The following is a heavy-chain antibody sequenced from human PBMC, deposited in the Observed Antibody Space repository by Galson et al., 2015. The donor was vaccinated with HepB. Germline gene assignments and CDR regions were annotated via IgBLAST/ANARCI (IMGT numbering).Heavy chain of an antibody. D-gene: IGHD2-2*01. Sequence: SETLSLTCAVYGGSFSGYYWSWIRQPPGKGLEWIGEINHSGSTNYNPSLKSRVTISVDTSKNQFSLKLSSVTAADTAVYYCARGSPYCSSTSCPYYYYYYMDVWGKGTTVTVSS. J-gene: IGHJ6*03. V-gene: IGHV4-34*01. CDR1: GGSFSGYY. CDR3: ARGSPYCSSTSCPYYYYYYMDV. CDR2: INHSGST.